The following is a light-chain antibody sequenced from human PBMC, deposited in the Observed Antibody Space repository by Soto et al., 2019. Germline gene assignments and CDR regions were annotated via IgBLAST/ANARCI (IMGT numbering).Light chain of an antibody. V-gene: IGLV3-25*03. Sequence: SYELTQPPSMSVSPGQTARITCSGDALPKQYAYWYQQKPGQAPVLVIYKDSERPSGIPERFSGSSSGTTVTLTISGVQAEDEADYYCQSADSSGTHYVFGTGTKVTVL. J-gene: IGLJ1*01. CDR1: ALPKQY. CDR2: KDS. CDR3: QSADSSGTHYV.